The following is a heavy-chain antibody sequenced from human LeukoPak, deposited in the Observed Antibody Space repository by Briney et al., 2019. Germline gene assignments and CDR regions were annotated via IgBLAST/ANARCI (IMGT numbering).Heavy chain of an antibody. CDR3: AKIGDSSGYLLSRFDY. V-gene: IGHV3-33*06. Sequence: GGSLRLSCAASGFTFSNYGMHWVRQAPGKGLEWVAVIWYDGSERYYADSVKGRFAISRDNSKSTLYLQMNSLRAEDTAVYYCAKIGDSSGYLLSRFDYWGQGTLVTVSS. CDR1: GFTFSNYG. D-gene: IGHD3-22*01. CDR2: IWYDGSER. J-gene: IGHJ4*02.